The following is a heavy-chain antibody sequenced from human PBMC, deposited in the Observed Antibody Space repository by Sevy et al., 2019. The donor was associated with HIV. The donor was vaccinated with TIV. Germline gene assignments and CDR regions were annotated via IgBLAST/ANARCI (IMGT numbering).Heavy chain of an antibody. V-gene: IGHV4-59*01. CDR1: VGSISHYY. D-gene: IGHD1-26*01. Sequence: SETLSLTCTVSVGSISHYYWSWIRQPPGKGLEWIGFVYYTGNTNYNPSLKGRVTVELDTSKNQFSLKLNSVTAADTAVYYCVRQGGLVDYGMDVWGPGTTVTVSS. J-gene: IGHJ6*02. CDR2: VYYTGNT. CDR3: VRQGGLVDYGMDV.